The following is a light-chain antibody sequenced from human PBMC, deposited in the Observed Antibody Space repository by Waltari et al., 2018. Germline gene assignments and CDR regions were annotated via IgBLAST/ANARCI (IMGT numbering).Light chain of an antibody. V-gene: IGKV3-11*01. CDR2: DAS. CDR3: QQRTNWPPLFT. Sequence: EIVLTQSPATLSLSTGARATLPCRASQSVSSYLAWYQQKPGQAPRLLIYDASNRATGIPARFSGSGSGTDFTLTISSLEPEDFAVYYCQQRTNWPPLFTFGPGTKVDIK. CDR1: QSVSSY. J-gene: IGKJ3*01.